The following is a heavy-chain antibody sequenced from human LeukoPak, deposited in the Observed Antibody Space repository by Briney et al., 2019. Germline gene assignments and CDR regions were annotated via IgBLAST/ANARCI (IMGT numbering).Heavy chain of an antibody. CDR2: IKQDGSEK. D-gene: IGHD3-10*01. CDR3: AKGGAVSSKSITMVRGTRRYSYYMDV. Sequence: PGGSLRLSCAASGFTFSSYWMSWVRQAPGKGLEWVANIKQDGSEKYYVDSVKGRFTISRDNSKNTLYLQMNSLRADDTAVYYCAKGGAVSSKSITMVRGTRRYSYYMDVWGKGTTVTISS. V-gene: IGHV3-7*03. CDR1: GFTFSSYW. J-gene: IGHJ6*03.